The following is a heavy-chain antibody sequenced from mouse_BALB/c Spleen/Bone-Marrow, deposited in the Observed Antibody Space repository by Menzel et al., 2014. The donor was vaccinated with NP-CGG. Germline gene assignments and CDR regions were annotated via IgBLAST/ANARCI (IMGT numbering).Heavy chain of an antibody. CDR3: ARGRQLGLRSFAY. CDR2: ISTYSDNT. Sequence: QVQLKESGPELVRPGVSVKISCKGSGYTFTDYAMHWVKQSHAKSLEWIGVISTYSDNTNYNQKFKGKATMTVDKSSSTAYMELARLTSEDSAIYYCARGRQLGLRSFAYWGQGTLVTVSA. J-gene: IGHJ3*01. D-gene: IGHD3-2*01. CDR1: GYTFTDYA. V-gene: IGHV1-67*01.